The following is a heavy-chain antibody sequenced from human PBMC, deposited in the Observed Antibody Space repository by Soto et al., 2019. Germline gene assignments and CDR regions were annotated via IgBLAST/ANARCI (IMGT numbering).Heavy chain of an antibody. CDR2: ISSSSSYI. J-gene: IGHJ6*03. Sequence: GGSLRLSCAASGFTFSSYSMNWVRQAPGKGLEWVSSISSSSSYIYYADSVKGRFTISRENAKNSLYLQMNSLRAADTAVYYCARAADSGYDFWKRDYYMDVWGKGTTVTVSS. V-gene: IGHV3-21*01. CDR1: GFTFSSYS. CDR3: ARAADSGYDFWKRDYYMDV. D-gene: IGHD5-12*01.